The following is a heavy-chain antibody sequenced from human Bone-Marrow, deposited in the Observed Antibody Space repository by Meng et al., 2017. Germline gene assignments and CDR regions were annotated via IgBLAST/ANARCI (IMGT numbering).Heavy chain of an antibody. CDR2: IKYDGSFK. J-gene: IGHJ4*02. CDR1: GVSFSSYG. CDR3: AKDWSFFEY. V-gene: IGHV3-30*18. Sequence: QVLLVESVGRVVQSGRSLRLSCATSGVSFSSYGMHWVRQAPGKGLEWVAVIKYDGSFKDYADSVKGRVTISRDNSKYILYLQMNSLRADDTAVYFCAKDWSFFEYWGQGTLVTVSS.